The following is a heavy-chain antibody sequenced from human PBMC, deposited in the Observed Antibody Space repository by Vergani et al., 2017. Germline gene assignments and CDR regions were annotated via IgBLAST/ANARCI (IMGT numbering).Heavy chain of an antibody. CDR2: IYNSGNG. CDR1: GDSIISRSYY. J-gene: IGHJ2*01. Sequence: QMQLQESGPGLVKASETLSLTRTVSGDSIISRSYYLGWIRHPPGKGLEWIGSIYNSGNGDSSSSLKSRVTISADTSKNQFSLRLTSVTAADTAVYYCASGKYYSDSTSHFRGRYFDVWGRGTLVTVPS. V-gene: IGHV4-39*01. CDR3: ASGKYYSDSTSHFRGRYFDV. D-gene: IGHD3-16*01.